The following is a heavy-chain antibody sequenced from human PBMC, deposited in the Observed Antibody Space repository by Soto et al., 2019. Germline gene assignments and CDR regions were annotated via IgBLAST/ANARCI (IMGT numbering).Heavy chain of an antibody. CDR1: GYTFTSYG. D-gene: IGHD3-3*01. J-gene: IGHJ6*02. V-gene: IGHV1-18*01. CDR2: ISAYNGNT. CDR3: AREGYYDFRRFYYYYYYGMDV. Sequence: ASVKVSCKASGYTFTSYGISWVRQAPGQGLEWMGWISAYNGNTNYAQKLQGRVTMTTDTSTSTAYMELRSLRPDDTAVYYCAREGYYDFRRFYYYYYYGMDVWRQGTTVTVSS.